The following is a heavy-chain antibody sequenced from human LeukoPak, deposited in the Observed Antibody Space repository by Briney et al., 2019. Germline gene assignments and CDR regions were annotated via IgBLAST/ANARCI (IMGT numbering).Heavy chain of an antibody. J-gene: IGHJ2*01. Sequence: ASVKVSCKASGYTFTSYDINWVRQATGQGLEWMGWMNPNSGNTGYAQKFQGRVTMTRNTSISTAYMELSSLRSEDTAVYYCARGQEYSSSWYADWYFDHWGRGTLVTVSS. CDR3: ARGQEYSSSWYADWYFDH. V-gene: IGHV1-8*01. D-gene: IGHD6-13*01. CDR2: MNPNSGNT. CDR1: GYTFTSYD.